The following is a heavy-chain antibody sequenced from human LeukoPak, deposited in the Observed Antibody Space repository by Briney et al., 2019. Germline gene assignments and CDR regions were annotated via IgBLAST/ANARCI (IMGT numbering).Heavy chain of an antibody. Sequence: VASVNVSCKASGYSFTSHGISWMRQPPGQGLEWMGCINACNGNTNYAQKLQGRVIITIDTLTSTAHMERWSPGSDATADYYCARFNIGVAAAGEYNWFDPWGQGTLVTVSS. CDR3: ARFNIGVAAAGEYNWFDP. CDR2: INACNGNT. D-gene: IGHD6-13*01. V-gene: IGHV1-18*04. CDR1: GYSFTSHG. J-gene: IGHJ5*02.